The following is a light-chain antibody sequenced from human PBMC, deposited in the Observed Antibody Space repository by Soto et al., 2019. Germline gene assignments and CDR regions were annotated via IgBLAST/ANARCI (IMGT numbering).Light chain of an antibody. CDR1: SSDVGNYNY. CDR2: DVS. V-gene: IGLV2-14*01. Sequence: QSALTQPASVSGSPGQSITISCTGTSSDVGNYNYVSWYQQHTGKAPKLIIYDVSHRPSGVSNRFSGSKSVNTASLTISGLQAEDEADYYCSSYTSSSSPVVFDGGTKLTVL. CDR3: SSYTSSSSPVV. J-gene: IGLJ2*01.